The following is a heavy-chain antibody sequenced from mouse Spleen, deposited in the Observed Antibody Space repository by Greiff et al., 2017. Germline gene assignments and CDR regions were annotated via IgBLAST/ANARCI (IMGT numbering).Heavy chain of an antibody. D-gene: IGHD1-1*01. CDR3: ARRRVHYYGSRNYAMDY. V-gene: IGHV1-26*01. J-gene: IGHJ4*01. CDR2: INPNNGGT. CDR1: GYTFTDYY. Sequence: EVQLQQSGPELVKPGASVKISCKASGYTFTDYYMNWVKQSHGKSLEWIGDINPNNGGTSYNQKFKGKATLTVDKSSSTAYMELRSLTSEDSAVYYCARRRVHYYGSRNYAMDYGGQGTSVTVSS.